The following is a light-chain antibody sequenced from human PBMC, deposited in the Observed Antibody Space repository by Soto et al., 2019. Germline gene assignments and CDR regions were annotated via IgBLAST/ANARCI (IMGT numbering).Light chain of an antibody. Sequence: EIGLTQSPATLSLSPGERATLSCRASQSVSTYLVWYQQKPGQAPRLLIYDASNRATGIPARFSGSGSGTAFTPTISGLEPEDFAVYYCQQRSNSFTFGQGTRLEIK. CDR2: DAS. CDR1: QSVSTY. CDR3: QQRSNSFT. V-gene: IGKV3-11*01. J-gene: IGKJ5*01.